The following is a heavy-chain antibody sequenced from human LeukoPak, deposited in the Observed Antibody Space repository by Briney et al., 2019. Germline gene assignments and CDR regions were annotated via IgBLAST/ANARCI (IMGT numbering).Heavy chain of an antibody. Sequence: SVKVSCKASGDTFSSHTINWVRQAPGQGLEWMGRIIPFIGVTKYAQKFQARVTITADKSTSTAYKELSSLKSEDTAVYYCARGYCTSTTCYMYNWLDPWGQGTLVTVSS. D-gene: IGHD2-2*02. V-gene: IGHV1-69*02. CDR2: IIPFIGVT. J-gene: IGHJ5*02. CDR1: GDTFSSHT. CDR3: ARGYCTSTTCYMYNWLDP.